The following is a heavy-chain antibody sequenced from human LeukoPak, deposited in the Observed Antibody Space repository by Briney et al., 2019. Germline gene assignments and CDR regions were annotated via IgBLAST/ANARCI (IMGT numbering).Heavy chain of an antibody. CDR3: ASTTKYYDILTGYYYRGNFDY. D-gene: IGHD3-9*01. V-gene: IGHV4-31*03. CDR1: ARSISSGGYY. J-gene: IGHJ4*02. CDR2: IYYSGRT. Sequence: PSQTLSLTCTVSARSISSGGYYCSWLRQHPGKGLEWTAYIYYSGRTYYNPCLKSRGTISVDTSKNQFSLKLSSVTAADTAVYYCASTTKYYDILTGYYYRGNFDYWGQGTLVTVSS.